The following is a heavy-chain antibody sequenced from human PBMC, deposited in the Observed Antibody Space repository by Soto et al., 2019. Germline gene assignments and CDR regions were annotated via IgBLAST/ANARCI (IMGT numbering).Heavy chain of an antibody. J-gene: IGHJ5*02. D-gene: IGHD4-17*01. CDR3: ARVVVFDYGDPTGWFDP. V-gene: IGHV1-2*04. Sequence: ASVKVSCKASGYTFTGYYMHWVRQAPGQGLEWMGWINPNGGGTNYAQKFQGWVTMTRDTSISTAYMELSRLRSDDTAVYFCARVVVFDYGDPTGWFDPWGQGTLVTVSS. CDR2: INPNGGGT. CDR1: GYTFTGYY.